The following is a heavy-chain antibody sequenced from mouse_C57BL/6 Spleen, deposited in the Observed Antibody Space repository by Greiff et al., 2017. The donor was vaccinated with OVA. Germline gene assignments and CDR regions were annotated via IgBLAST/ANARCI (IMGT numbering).Heavy chain of an antibody. Sequence: DVKLQESGGDLVKPGGSLKLSCAASGFTFSSYGMSWVRQTPDKRLEWVATISSGGSYTYYPDSVKGRFTISRDNAKNTLYLQMSSLESEDTAMYYCANGVGYDYAWFAYWGQGTLVTVSA. CDR3: ANGVGYDYAWFAY. CDR1: GFTFSSYG. J-gene: IGHJ3*01. D-gene: IGHD2-4*01. CDR2: ISSGGSYT. V-gene: IGHV5-6*02.